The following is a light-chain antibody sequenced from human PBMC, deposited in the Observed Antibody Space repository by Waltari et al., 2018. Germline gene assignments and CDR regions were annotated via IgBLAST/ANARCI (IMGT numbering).Light chain of an antibody. CDR1: SSDVGGYKY. V-gene: IGLV2-14*01. CDR2: EVT. CDR3: SSYTSSSTLV. J-gene: IGLJ2*01. Sequence: QSALTQPASVSGSPGQSITISCTGTSSDVGGYKYVLWYQQHPGKAPTLLVYEVTTRPSGVSNRFPGSKSGNRASLTISGIQAGDEADYYCSSYTSSSTLVFGGGTKLTVL.